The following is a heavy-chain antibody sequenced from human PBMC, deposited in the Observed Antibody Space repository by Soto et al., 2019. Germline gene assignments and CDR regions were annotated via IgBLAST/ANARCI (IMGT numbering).Heavy chain of an antibody. CDR1: GGPISRGGYY. Sequence: PSETLSLTCTVSGGPISRGGYYWSWIRQHPGKGLEWIGYIYYSGSTYYNPSLKSRVTISVDTSKNRFSLKLSSVTAADTAVYYCARDRITIFGVVRENWFDPWGQGTLVTVAS. V-gene: IGHV4-31*03. CDR2: IYYSGST. D-gene: IGHD3-3*01. J-gene: IGHJ5*02. CDR3: ARDRITIFGVVRENWFDP.